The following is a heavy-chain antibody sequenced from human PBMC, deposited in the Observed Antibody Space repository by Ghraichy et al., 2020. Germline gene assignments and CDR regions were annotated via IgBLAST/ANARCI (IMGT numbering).Heavy chain of an antibody. CDR1: GGSISSYY. Sequence: SETLSLTCTVSGGSISSYYWSWIRQPPGKGLEWIGYIYYSGSTNYNPSLKSRVTISVDTSKNQFSLKLSSVTAADTAVYYCARDTIGSSWYRNWFDPWGQGTLVTVSS. J-gene: IGHJ5*02. CDR2: IYYSGST. D-gene: IGHD6-13*01. CDR3: ARDTIGSSWYRNWFDP. V-gene: IGHV4-59*01.